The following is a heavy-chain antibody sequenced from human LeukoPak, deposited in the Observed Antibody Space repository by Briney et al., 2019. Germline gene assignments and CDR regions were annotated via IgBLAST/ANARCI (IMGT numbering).Heavy chain of an antibody. Sequence: SRVTISLDTSKNQFSLKLNSVTAADTAVYYCARVMVRGVIIRRYFDYWGQGTLVTVSS. V-gene: IGHV4-39*07. J-gene: IGHJ4*02. D-gene: IGHD3-10*01. CDR3: ARVMVRGVIIRRYFDY.